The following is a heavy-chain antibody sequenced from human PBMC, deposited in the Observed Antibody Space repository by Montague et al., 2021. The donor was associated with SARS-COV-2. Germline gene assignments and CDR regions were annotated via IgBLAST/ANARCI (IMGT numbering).Heavy chain of an antibody. CDR1: GGSISSDDYY. Sequence: TLSLTCTVSGGSISSDDYYWSWIPQPPGKGLEWIGYIHYSGTTYYNPSLKSRVTISVDTSKNQFSLKLRSVTAADTAVFYCARDHSSWGQGTLVTVSS. J-gene: IGHJ5*02. CDR2: IHYSGTT. V-gene: IGHV4-30-4*08. CDR3: ARDHSS.